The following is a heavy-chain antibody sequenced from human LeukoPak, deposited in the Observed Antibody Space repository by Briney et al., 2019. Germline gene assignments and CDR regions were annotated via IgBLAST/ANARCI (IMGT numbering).Heavy chain of an antibody. J-gene: IGHJ4*02. CDR3: ARFPSARRKYYFDY. D-gene: IGHD6-6*01. Sequence: ASVKVSCKASGYTFTSYGISWVRQALGRGLEWMGWISAYNGNTNYAQKLQGRVTMTTDTSTSTAYMELRSLRSDDTAVYYCARFPSARRKYYFDYWGQGTLVTVSS. CDR1: GYTFTSYG. CDR2: ISAYNGNT. V-gene: IGHV1-18*01.